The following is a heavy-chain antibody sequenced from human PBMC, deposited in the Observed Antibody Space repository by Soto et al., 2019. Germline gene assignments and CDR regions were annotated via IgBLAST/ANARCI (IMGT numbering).Heavy chain of an antibody. CDR2: IYSGGYT. J-gene: IGHJ4*02. CDR1: GFTVSNNY. V-gene: IGHV3-53*01. Sequence: EVQLVESGGGLIQPGGSLRLSCAVSGFTVSNNYMSWVRQAPGKGLEGVSVIYSGGYTAYGDSVKGRFTISRDNSKNNQYLKINSLRADDTAVYYWGSQGGGGSYWGQGTLVTVSS. D-gene: IGHD3-16*01. CDR3: GSQGGGGSY.